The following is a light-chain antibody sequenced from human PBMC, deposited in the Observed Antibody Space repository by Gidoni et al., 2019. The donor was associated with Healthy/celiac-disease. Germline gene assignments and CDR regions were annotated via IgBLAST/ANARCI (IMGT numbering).Light chain of an antibody. CDR1: SSDVGGYNY. CDR3: CSYAGSYTV. CDR2: DVS. V-gene: IGLV2-11*01. J-gene: IGLJ2*01. Sequence: QSALTQPRSVSGSPGQSVTLSCTGTSSDVGGYNYVSWYQQHPGKAPKLMIYDVSKRPSGVPDRFSGSKSGNTASLTISGLQAEDEADYYCCSYAGSYTVIGGGTKLTVL.